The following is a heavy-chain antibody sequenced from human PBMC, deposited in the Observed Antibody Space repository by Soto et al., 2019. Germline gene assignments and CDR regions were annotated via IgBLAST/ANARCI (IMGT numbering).Heavy chain of an antibody. CDR2: IHSSGTFT. J-gene: IGHJ5*02. V-gene: IGHV3-48*01. CDR1: GFTFSDSS. D-gene: IGHD4-17*01. Sequence: EVQLVESGGGLIQPGGSLRLSCAVSGFTFSDSSMNWVRQAPGKGLEWISYIHSSGTFTTYADSVKGRFTVSRDNAKNSLYLEMNSLRAEDTAVYYCARDWWLTVTYLWGQGTLVTVSS. CDR3: ARDWWLTVTYL.